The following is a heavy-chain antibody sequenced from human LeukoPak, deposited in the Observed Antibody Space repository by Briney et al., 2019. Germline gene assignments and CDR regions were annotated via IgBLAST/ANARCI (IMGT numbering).Heavy chain of an antibody. V-gene: IGHV4-39*07. CDR1: GGSISSRPYY. CDR3: ARDFSSSSTVYYYYYMDV. CDR2: ISYSGTT. Sequence: PSETLSLTCTVSGGSISSRPYYWGWVRQPPGKGLEWIGTISYSGTTYYSPSLKSRVTISLDTSKDQFSLKLSSVTAADTAIYYCARDFSSSSTVYYYYYMDVWGKGTTVTVSS. D-gene: IGHD6-6*01. J-gene: IGHJ6*03.